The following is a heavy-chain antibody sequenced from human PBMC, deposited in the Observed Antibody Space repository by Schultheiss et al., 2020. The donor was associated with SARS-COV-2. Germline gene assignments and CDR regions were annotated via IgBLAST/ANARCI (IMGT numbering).Heavy chain of an antibody. Sequence: GESLKISCAASQFTFNISWMSWVRQAPGKGLEWVANIKEDGSEKHYVDSVKGRFTISRDNAKNSLFLQMNSLRAEDTAVYYCARDKRSTSQYAFFDYWGQGALVTVSS. J-gene: IGHJ4*02. V-gene: IGHV3-7*01. CDR2: IKEDGSEK. CDR1: QFTFNISW. CDR3: ARDKRSTSQYAFFDY. D-gene: IGHD2-2*01.